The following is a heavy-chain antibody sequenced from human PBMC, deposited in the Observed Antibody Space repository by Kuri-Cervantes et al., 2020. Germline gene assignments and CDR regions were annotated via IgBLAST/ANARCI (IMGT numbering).Heavy chain of an antibody. D-gene: IGHD1-26*01. CDR3: ARAGKALDY. CDR2: IKQDGSEN. J-gene: IGHJ4*02. V-gene: IGHV3-7*01. CDR1: GFTFSSYW. Sequence: GVLKISCAASGFTFSSYWMSWVRRAPGKGLEWVANIKQDGSENYYADSVKGRFTISRDNAKNSLYLQMNSLRAEDTAVYYCARAGKALDYWGQGTLVTVSS.